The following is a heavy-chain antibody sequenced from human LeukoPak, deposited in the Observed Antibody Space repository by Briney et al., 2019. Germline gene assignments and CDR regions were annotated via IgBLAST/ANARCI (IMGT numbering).Heavy chain of an antibody. Sequence: SETLSLTCTVSGGSISSYYWSLIRQPPGKGLEWIGYIYYSGSTNYNPSLKSRVTISVDTSKNQFSLKLSSVTAADTAVYYCARSPEESIAVAGTDYWGQGTLVTVSS. CDR1: GGSISSYY. D-gene: IGHD6-19*01. V-gene: IGHV4-59*12. J-gene: IGHJ4*02. CDR2: IYYSGST. CDR3: ARSPEESIAVAGTDY.